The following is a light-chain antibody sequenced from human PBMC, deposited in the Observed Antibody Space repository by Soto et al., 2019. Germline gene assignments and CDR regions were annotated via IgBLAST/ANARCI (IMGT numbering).Light chain of an antibody. CDR2: KAS. CDR3: QQYNSYWT. CDR1: QSISSW. Sequence: DIQMTQSPSTLSASVGDRVTITCRASQSISSWLAWYQQKPGKAPKLLIYKASSLESGGPSRFSGSGSGTEFTLTISSLQPDDFATYYCQQYNSYWTFGQGPKVEIK. J-gene: IGKJ1*01. V-gene: IGKV1-5*03.